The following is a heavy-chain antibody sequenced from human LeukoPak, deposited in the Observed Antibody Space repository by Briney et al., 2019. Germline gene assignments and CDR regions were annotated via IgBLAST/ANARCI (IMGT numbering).Heavy chain of an antibody. CDR2: IIPIFGTA. V-gene: IGHV1-69*13. J-gene: IGHJ4*02. Sequence: GASVKVSCKASGGTFISHAISWVRQAPGQGLEWMGGIIPIFGTANYAQKFQGRVTITADESTSTAYMELSSLRSEDTAVYYCAVGLRFLEWLSLLDFDYWGQGTLVTVSS. D-gene: IGHD3-3*01. CDR1: GGTFISHA. CDR3: AVGLRFLEWLSLLDFDY.